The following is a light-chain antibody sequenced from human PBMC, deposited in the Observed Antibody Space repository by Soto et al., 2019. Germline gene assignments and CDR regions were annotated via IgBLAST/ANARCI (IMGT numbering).Light chain of an antibody. CDR3: QQSANSPVT. V-gene: IGKV3-20*01. CDR1: QSVSSTY. Sequence: TVLTQSPGTLSLSPGERATLSCRASQSVSSTYVSWYQQKPGQAPRLIIFGASSRATGIRDRFSGSGSGTDFTLTISRLEPEDFAVYYCQQSANSPVTFGQGTKLEIK. CDR2: GAS. J-gene: IGKJ2*01.